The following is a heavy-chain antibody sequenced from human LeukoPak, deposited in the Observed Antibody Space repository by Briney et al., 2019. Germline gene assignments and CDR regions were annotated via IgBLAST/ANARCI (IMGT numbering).Heavy chain of an antibody. V-gene: IGHV1-8*01. CDR2: MNPSSGNT. D-gene: IGHD6-13*01. J-gene: IGHJ4*02. CDR3: ARRVAAGGTCMGY. CDR1: GYSFTSYD. Sequence: GASVKVSCKASGYSFTSYDINWVRQATGQGLEWMGWMNPSSGNTGSAQKFQGRVTMTRNTSISTAYMELSNLRSEDTAVYYCARRVAAGGTCMGYWGQGTLVTVSS.